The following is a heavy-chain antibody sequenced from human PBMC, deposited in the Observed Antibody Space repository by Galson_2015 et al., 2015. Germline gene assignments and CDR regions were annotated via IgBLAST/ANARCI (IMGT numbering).Heavy chain of an antibody. Sequence: PALVKPTQTLTLTCTFSGFSLSTSGVGVGWIRQPPGKALEWLALIYWDDDKRYSPSLKSRLTITKDTSKNQVVLTMTNMDPVDTATYYCALTDYYDSSGYSWFDPWGQGTLVTVSS. D-gene: IGHD3-22*01. CDR3: ALTDYYDSSGYSWFDP. CDR2: IYWDDDK. V-gene: IGHV2-5*02. CDR1: GFSLSTSGVG. J-gene: IGHJ5*02.